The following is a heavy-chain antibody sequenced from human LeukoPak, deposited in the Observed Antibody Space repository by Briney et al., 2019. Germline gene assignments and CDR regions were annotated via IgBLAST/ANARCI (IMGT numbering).Heavy chain of an antibody. J-gene: IGHJ5*02. Sequence: SETLSLTCTVSGGSISSSTYYWGWIRQPPGKGLEWIGSIYYSGSTYYNPSLKSRVTISIDTSKNQFSLRLTSVTDADTAVYHCATIAVVGKPAPWGQGTLVTVSS. CDR2: IYYSGST. D-gene: IGHD6-19*01. V-gene: IGHV4-39*01. CDR3: ATIAVVGKPAP. CDR1: GGSISSSTYY.